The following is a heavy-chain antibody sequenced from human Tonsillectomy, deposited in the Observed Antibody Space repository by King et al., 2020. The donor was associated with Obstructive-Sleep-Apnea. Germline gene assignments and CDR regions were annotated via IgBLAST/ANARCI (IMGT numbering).Heavy chain of an antibody. Sequence: VQLVESGGGLVQPGGSLRLSCATSGFTFSSYSMNWVRQAPGKGLEWVSYISGGSRSIFYADSVKGRFTISRDNAKNSLYLQMNSLRAEDTAVHYCARERDSSGRNYYYGRDVWGQGTTVTVSS. J-gene: IGHJ6*02. V-gene: IGHV3-48*04. D-gene: IGHD6-19*01. CDR3: ARERDSSGRNYYYGRDV. CDR2: ISGGSRSI. CDR1: GFTFSSYS.